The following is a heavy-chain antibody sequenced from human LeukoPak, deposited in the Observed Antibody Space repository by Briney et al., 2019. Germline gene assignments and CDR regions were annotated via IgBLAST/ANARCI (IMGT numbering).Heavy chain of an antibody. J-gene: IGHJ5*02. CDR2: IYYTGST. V-gene: IGHV4-39*07. CDR1: GGSISSSSYY. CDR3: ASVRGYSSGWYASGFDP. D-gene: IGHD6-19*01. Sequence: SETLCLTWTVSGGSISSSSYYWGWIRQPPGKGPEWIGSIYYTGSTNYNPSLKSRVTISLDTSKNQFSLKLTSVTAADTAVYYCASVRGYSSGWYASGFDPWGQGTLVTVSS.